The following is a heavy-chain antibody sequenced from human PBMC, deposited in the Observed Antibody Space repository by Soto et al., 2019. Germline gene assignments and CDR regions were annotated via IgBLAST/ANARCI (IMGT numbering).Heavy chain of an antibody. Sequence: LSLTCVVSGDSISDGPYFWTWIRQPPGKGLEWVGYIFFNGITYYSPSLKSRLTISVDTSKNHFSLSLTSVTAADTAIYYCARESGITGTRAFSHWGQGILVTVSS. CDR2: IFFNGIT. D-gene: IGHD1-20*01. J-gene: IGHJ4*02. V-gene: IGHV4-31*11. CDR1: GDSISDGPYF. CDR3: ARESGITGTRAFSH.